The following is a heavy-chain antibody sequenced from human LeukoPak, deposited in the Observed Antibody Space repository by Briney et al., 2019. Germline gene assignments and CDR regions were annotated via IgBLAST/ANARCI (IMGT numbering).Heavy chain of an antibody. CDR3: AREDPSGLMIVASNWFDP. CDR1: GGSISSSSYY. Sequence: SETLSLTCTVSGGSISSSSYYWGWIRQPPGKGLEWIGSIYYSGSTYYNPSLKSRVTISVDTSKNQFSLKLSSVTAADTAVYYCAREDPSGLMIVASNWFDPWGQGTLVTVSS. D-gene: IGHD3-22*01. CDR2: IYYSGST. V-gene: IGHV4-39*07. J-gene: IGHJ5*02.